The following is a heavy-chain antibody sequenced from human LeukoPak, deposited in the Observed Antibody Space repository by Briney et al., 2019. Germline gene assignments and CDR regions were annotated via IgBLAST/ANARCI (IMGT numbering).Heavy chain of an antibody. CDR2: ISAYNGNT. Sequence: ASVKVSCKASGYTFTSYGISWVRQAPGQGLEWMGWISAYNGNTNYTQKLQGRVTMTTDTSTSTAYMELRSLRSDDTAVYYCARGDGPGTRYYYYGMDVWGKGTTVTVSS. CDR3: ARGDGPGTRYYYYGMDV. D-gene: IGHD1-26*01. CDR1: GYTFTSYG. V-gene: IGHV1-18*04. J-gene: IGHJ6*04.